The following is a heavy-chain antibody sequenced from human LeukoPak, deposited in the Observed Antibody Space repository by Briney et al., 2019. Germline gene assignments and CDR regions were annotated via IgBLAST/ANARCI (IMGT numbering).Heavy chain of an antibody. D-gene: IGHD3-10*01. Sequence: GESLKISCKGSGYSFTSYWIGWVRQMPGKGLEWMGIIYPGDSDTRYSPSFQGQVTISADKSISTAYLQWSSLKASDTAMYYCARGHYYYGSGSYLSPVSHKTYYYKEQRFDPWGQGTLVTVSS. CDR1: GYSFTSYW. J-gene: IGHJ5*02. CDR3: ARGHYYYGSGSYLSPVSHKTYYYKEQRFDP. V-gene: IGHV5-51*01. CDR2: IYPGDSDT.